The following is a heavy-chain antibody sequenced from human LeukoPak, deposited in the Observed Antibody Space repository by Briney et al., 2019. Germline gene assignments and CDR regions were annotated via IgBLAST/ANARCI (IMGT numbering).Heavy chain of an antibody. CDR2: IYYSGST. Sequence: SETLSLTCTVSGGSISSYYWSWIRQPPGKGLEWIGYIYYSGSTNYNPSLESRVTISVDTSKNQFSLKLSSVTAADTAVYYCARRAAVAGSYYYYGMDVWGQGTTVTVSS. CDR1: GGSISSYY. V-gene: IGHV4-59*08. CDR3: ARRAAVAGSYYYYGMDV. D-gene: IGHD6-19*01. J-gene: IGHJ6*02.